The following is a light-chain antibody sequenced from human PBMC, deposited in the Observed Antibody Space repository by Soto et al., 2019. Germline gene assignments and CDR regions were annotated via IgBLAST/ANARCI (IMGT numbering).Light chain of an antibody. Sequence: DIVLTQSPESLAVSLGERATINCKSSQNILYTSNNKNYLAWYQQKVGQPPRLLISWTSTRESGVPDRFNGSGSGTDFTLTISSLQAEDVAVYFCQQYFNTPRTFGQGTRVEV. V-gene: IGKV4-1*01. CDR3: QQYFNTPRT. CDR2: WTS. J-gene: IGKJ1*01. CDR1: QNILYTSNNKNY.